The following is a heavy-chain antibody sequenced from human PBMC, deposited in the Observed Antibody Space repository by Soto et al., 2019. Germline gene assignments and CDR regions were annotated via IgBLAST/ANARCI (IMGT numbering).Heavy chain of an antibody. CDR1: GGTFSGYR. V-gene: IGHV1-69*13. D-gene: IGHD6-13*01. CDR2: IVPIYRTA. J-gene: IGHJ4*02. Sequence: SVKVSCKASGGTFSGYRINWVRQAPGQGLEWVGGIVPIYRTADYAKKFQGRVTITADESARTACMELRGLKSQDTPVYYCAIDPGAKLSSSWGQGTLVTVSS. CDR3: AIDPGAKLSSS.